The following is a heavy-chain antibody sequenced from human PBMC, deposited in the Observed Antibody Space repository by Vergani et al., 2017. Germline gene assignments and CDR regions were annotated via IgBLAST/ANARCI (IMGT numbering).Heavy chain of an antibody. CDR3: ARVVGSSSWYGMDV. V-gene: IGHV4-4*02. J-gene: IGHJ6*02. Sequence: LQLVESGGGLVQPGGSLRLSCAASGSTVSGNYMTWVRQAPGKGLEWIGEIYHSGSTNYNPSLKSRVTISVDKSKNQFSLKLSSVTAVDTAVYYCARVVGSSSWYGMDVWGQGP. D-gene: IGHD6-13*01. CDR2: IYHSGST. CDR1: GSTVSGNY.